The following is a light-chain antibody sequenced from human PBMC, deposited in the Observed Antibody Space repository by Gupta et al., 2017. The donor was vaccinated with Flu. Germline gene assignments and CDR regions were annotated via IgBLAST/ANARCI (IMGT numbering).Light chain of an antibody. CDR2: VGS. V-gene: IGKV2-28*01. Sequence: IVVSQSPLSLPFTPGDPASIPCRSSQSLLDSDGYNYLDWYLQKPGQSPQLLIYVGSNRASGVPDRFSGSGSGTDFTLKISRVEAEDVAIYYCVQTLQTPYSFGQGTKLEIK. CDR1: QSLLDSDGYNY. CDR3: VQTLQTPYS. J-gene: IGKJ2*03.